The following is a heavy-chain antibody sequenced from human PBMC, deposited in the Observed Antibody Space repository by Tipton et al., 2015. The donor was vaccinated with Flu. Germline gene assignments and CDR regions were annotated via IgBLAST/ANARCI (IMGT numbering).Heavy chain of an antibody. CDR1: GGSISSTKSY. Sequence: TLSLTCTVSGGSISSTKSYWGWIRQPPGKGLEWIGSIYSRGGTYYNPSLKSRVIISVDTSKNQLSLNLRSVTAADTAVYYCARAGDYGGELHFQNWGQGTLITVSS. D-gene: IGHD4-23*01. V-gene: IGHV4-39*07. CDR3: ARAGDYGGELHFQN. J-gene: IGHJ1*01. CDR2: IYSRGGT.